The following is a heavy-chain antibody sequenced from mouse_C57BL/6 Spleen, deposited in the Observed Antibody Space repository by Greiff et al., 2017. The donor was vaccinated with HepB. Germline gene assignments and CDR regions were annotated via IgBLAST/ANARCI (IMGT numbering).Heavy chain of an antibody. CDR3: ARKEIWDGGFDY. V-gene: IGHV5-17*01. J-gene: IGHJ2*01. CDR1: GFTFSDYG. CDR2: ISSGSSTI. Sequence: EVMLVESGGGLVKPGGSLKLSCAASGFTFSDYGMHWVRQAPEKGLEWVAYISSGSSTIYYADTVKGRFTISRDNAKNTLFLQMTSLRSEDTAMYYCARKEIWDGGFDYWGQGTTLTVSS. D-gene: IGHD4-1*01.